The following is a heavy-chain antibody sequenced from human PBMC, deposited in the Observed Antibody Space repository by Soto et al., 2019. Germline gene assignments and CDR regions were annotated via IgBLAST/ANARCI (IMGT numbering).Heavy chain of an antibody. Sequence: GGSLRLSCAASGFTFSSYSMNWVRQAPGKGLEWVSSISSSSSYIYYADSVKGRFTISRDNAKNSLYLQMNSLRAEDTAVYYCARDPSDYSPRHYYYYYGMDVWGQGTTVTVSS. CDR3: ARDPSDYSPRHYYYYYGMDV. CDR2: ISSSSSYI. J-gene: IGHJ6*02. CDR1: GFTFSSYS. D-gene: IGHD4-4*01. V-gene: IGHV3-21*01.